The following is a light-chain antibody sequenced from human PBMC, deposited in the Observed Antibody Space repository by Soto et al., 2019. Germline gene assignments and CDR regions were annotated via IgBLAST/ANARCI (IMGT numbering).Light chain of an antibody. Sequence: DIQMTQSPSTVSASVGDTVIITCRASQTIRQWLAWYQQRPGKAPNLLIYDASSLESGVPSRFSGSGSGTEFTLTITNLQPDDFATYYCHQYDTDSTFDPGTKVEIK. V-gene: IGKV1-5*01. CDR2: DAS. CDR3: HQYDTDST. CDR1: QTIRQW. J-gene: IGKJ1*01.